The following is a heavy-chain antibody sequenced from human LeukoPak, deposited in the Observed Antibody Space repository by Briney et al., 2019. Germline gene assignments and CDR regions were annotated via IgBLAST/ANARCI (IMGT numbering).Heavy chain of an antibody. V-gene: IGHV3-53*01. Sequence: PGGSLRLSCAASGFTVSSNYMRWDRQAPGKGLEWVSVIYSGGSTYYADSVRGRFTISRDNSKNTLYLQMNSLRAEDTAVYYCARASYGMDVWGQGTTVTVSS. CDR2: IYSGGST. CDR3: ARASYGMDV. J-gene: IGHJ6*02. CDR1: GFTVSSNY.